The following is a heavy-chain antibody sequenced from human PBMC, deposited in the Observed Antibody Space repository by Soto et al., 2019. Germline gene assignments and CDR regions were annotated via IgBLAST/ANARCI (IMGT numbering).Heavy chain of an antibody. V-gene: IGHV3-49*03. J-gene: IGHJ5*02. Sequence: GGSLRLSCTASGFTFGDYAMSWFRQAPGKGLEWVGFIRSKAYGGTTEYAASVKGRFTISRDDSKSIAYLQMNSLKTEDTAVYYCTRSSLWFGEFRWFDPWGQGTLVTVSS. CDR2: IRSKAYGGTT. D-gene: IGHD3-10*01. CDR1: GFTFGDYA. CDR3: TRSSLWFGEFRWFDP.